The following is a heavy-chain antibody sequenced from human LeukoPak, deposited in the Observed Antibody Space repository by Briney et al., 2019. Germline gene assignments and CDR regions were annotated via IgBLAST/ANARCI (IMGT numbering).Heavy chain of an antibody. CDR3: AKAFGGSSWHLDY. CDR2: ISGRGGNT. CDR1: GYTFSNAW. J-gene: IGHJ4*02. V-gene: IGHV3-23*01. D-gene: IGHD6-13*01. Sequence: PGGSLRLSCAASGYTFSNAWMSWVRQAPGKGLEWVSAISGRGGNTYYADSAKGRFTISRDDFKNTLFLQMNSLRAEDTAVYYCAKAFGGSSWHLDYWGQGTLVTVSS.